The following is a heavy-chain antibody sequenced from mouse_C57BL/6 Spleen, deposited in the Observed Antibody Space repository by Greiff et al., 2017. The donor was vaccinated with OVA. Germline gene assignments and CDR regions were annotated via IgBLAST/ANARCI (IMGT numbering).Heavy chain of an antibody. Sequence: VKVVESGAELVKPGASVKISCKASGYAFSSYWMNWVKQRPGKGLEWIGQIYPGDGDTNYNGKFKGKATLTADKSSSTAYMQLSSLTSEDSAVYFCARWDYYGSREDYWGQGTTLTVSS. CDR3: ARWDYYGSREDY. D-gene: IGHD1-1*01. CDR2: IYPGDGDT. V-gene: IGHV1-80*01. CDR1: GYAFSSYW. J-gene: IGHJ2*01.